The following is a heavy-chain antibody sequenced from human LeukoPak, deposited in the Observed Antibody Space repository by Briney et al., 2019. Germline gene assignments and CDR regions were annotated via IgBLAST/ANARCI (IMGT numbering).Heavy chain of an antibody. CDR3: AKRGVRLVRPDY. D-gene: IGHD6-19*01. Sequence: GGSLRLSCVVSGFTFSSYSMNWVRQAPGRGLEWVSYISTSSTTIDYADSVKGRFTISRDNSKNTLYLQMNSLRAEDTAVYYCAKRGVRLVRPDYWGRGTLVTVSS. V-gene: IGHV3-48*01. J-gene: IGHJ4*02. CDR1: GFTFSSYS. CDR2: ISTSSTTI.